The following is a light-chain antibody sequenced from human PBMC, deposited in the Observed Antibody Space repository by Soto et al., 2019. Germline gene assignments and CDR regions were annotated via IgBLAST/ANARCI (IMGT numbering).Light chain of an antibody. CDR1: QSLRHSNGRDY. V-gene: IGKV2-28*01. Sequence: DIVLTQTPLSLPVTPGEPASISCRSNQSLRHSNGRDYLDWYLQKPGQSPELLIYLGFDRASGVPDRFSGRGSGTEFTLKISRVEADDLGVYDCKQALQIPYAFGQRTSLQMK. J-gene: IGKJ2*01. CDR3: KQALQIPYA. CDR2: LGF.